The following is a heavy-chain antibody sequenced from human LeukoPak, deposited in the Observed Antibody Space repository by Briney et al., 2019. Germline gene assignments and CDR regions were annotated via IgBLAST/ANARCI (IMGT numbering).Heavy chain of an antibody. CDR3: AKDLSYDRYAFNV. V-gene: IGHV3-30*04. CDR2: ISYDGSNK. CDR1: GFTFSSYA. J-gene: IGHJ3*01. D-gene: IGHD3-10*02. Sequence: PGGSLRLSCAASGFTFSSYAMHWVRQAPGKGLEWVAVISYDGSNKCYADSVKGRFTISRDNSKNTLYLQMNSLRAEDTAVYYCAKDLSYDRYAFNVWGQGTMVTVSS.